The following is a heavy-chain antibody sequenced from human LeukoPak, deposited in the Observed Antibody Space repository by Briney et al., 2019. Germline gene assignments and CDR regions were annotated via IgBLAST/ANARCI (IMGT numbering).Heavy chain of an antibody. CDR2: INPNSGGT. J-gene: IGHJ4*02. D-gene: IGHD3-22*01. CDR3: ARHDYYDSSGYYSYFDY. V-gene: IGHV1-2*02. CDR1: GYTFTGYY. Sequence: ASVKVSCKASGYTFTGYYMHWVRQAPGQGLEWMGWINPNSGGTNYAQKFQGRVTMTRDTSISTAYMELSRLRSDDTAVYYCARHDYYDSSGYYSYFDYWGQGILVTVSS.